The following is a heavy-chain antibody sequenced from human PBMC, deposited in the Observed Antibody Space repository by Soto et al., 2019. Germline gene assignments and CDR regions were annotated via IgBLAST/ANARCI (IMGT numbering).Heavy chain of an antibody. D-gene: IGHD3-3*01. CDR1: GGSISSGGYY. CDR3: ARVVYDFWSGSPYYFDY. J-gene: IGHJ4*02. V-gene: IGHV4-31*03. Sequence: SETLSLTCTVSGGSISSGGYYWSWIRQHPGKGLEWIGYIYYSGSTYYNPSLKSRVTISVDTSKNQFSLKLSSVTAADTAVYYCARVVYDFWSGSPYYFDYWGQGTLVTVSS. CDR2: IYYSGST.